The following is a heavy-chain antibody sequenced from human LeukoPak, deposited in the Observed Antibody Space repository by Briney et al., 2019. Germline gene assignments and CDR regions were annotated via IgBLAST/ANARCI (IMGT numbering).Heavy chain of an antibody. CDR1: GGSISSGSYY. CDR2: IYTSGST. CDR3: ARAPNYGGKGHFDY. V-gene: IGHV4-61*02. D-gene: IGHD4-23*01. J-gene: IGHJ4*02. Sequence: SETLSLTCTVSGGSISSGSYYWSWIRQPAGKGLEWIGRIYTSGSTNYNPSLKSRVTISVDTSKNQFSLKLSSVTAADTAVYYCARAPNYGGKGHFDYWGQGTLVTVSS.